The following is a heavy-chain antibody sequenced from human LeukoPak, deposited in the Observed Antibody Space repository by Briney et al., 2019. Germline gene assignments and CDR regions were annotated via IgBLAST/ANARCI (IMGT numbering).Heavy chain of an antibody. CDR3: ARVGYYYDSSTYSDGFDM. J-gene: IGHJ3*02. D-gene: IGHD3-22*01. Sequence: GGSLRLSCAASGFTLRSYSMNWVRQAPGKGLEWVSSISSSSTYIYYADSVKGRFTISRDNAKNSLYLRMNSLRAEDTAVYYCARVGYYYDSSTYSDGFDMWGQGTMVTVSS. CDR1: GFTLRSYS. V-gene: IGHV3-21*01. CDR2: ISSSSTYI.